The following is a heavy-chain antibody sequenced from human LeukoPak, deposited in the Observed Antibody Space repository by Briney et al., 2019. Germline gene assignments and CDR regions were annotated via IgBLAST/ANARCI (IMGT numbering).Heavy chain of an antibody. CDR2: FSYDGSTQ. CDR1: GFTFSTYA. J-gene: IGHJ4*02. CDR3: AKAKGGFSGYDYLFDH. V-gene: IGHV3-30-3*01. D-gene: IGHD5-12*01. Sequence: PGGSLRLSCAGSGFTFSTYAMHWVRQAPGKGLEWDPLFSYDGSTQRYADSVKGRFTISRGNSKNSLYLQMNSLRTEDTAVYYCAKAKGGFSGYDYLFDHWGQGTLVTVSS.